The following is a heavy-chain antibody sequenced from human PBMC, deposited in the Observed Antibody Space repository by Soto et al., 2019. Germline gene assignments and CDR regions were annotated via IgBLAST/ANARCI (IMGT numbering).Heavy chain of an antibody. J-gene: IGHJ4*02. CDR3: ARTSRLKTGHLDY. Sequence: QLQLQESGPGLVKPSDTLSLTCAVPGYSISSYNWWGWIRQPPGKGLERIGYVHNTGTTYYNLSLKSRVTMSVDRAKDQFSLKLSSVTAADTAVYYCARTSRLKTGHLDYWGQGTLVTVSS. CDR2: VHNTGTT. V-gene: IGHV4-28*01. D-gene: IGHD3-9*01. CDR1: GYSISSYNW.